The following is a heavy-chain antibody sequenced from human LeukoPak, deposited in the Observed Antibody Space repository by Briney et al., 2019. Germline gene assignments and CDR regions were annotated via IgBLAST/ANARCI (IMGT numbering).Heavy chain of an antibody. J-gene: IGHJ4*02. D-gene: IGHD5-12*01. CDR3: ARHGGVIVATADPYFDY. CDR2: IYPGDSNT. V-gene: IGHV5-51*01. Sequence: GESLQISCKGSGYSFTSYWIGWGRQMPGKGLEWMGIIYPGDSNTRYSPSFQGQVTISADKSISTAYLQWSSLKASDTAMYYCARHGGVIVATADPYFDYWGQGTLVTVPS. CDR1: GYSFTSYW.